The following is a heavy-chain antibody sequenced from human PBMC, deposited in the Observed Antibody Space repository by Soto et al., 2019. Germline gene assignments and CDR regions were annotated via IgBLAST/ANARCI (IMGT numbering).Heavy chain of an antibody. CDR2: INHSGST. J-gene: IGHJ3*02. Sequence: SETLSLTCAVYGGSFSGYYWSWIRQPPGKGLEWIGEINHSGSTNYNPSLKSRVTISVDTSKNQFSLNSLRAEDTAVYYCAKDSRYSSSPRAFDIWGQGTMVTVSS. D-gene: IGHD6-6*01. V-gene: IGHV4-34*01. CDR3: AKDSRYSSSPRAFDI. CDR1: GGSFSGYY.